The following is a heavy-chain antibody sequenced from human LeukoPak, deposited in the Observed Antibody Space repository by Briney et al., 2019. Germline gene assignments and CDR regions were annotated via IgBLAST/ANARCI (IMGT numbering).Heavy chain of an antibody. J-gene: IGHJ4*02. CDR3: ARPTLQYFDRLGGFDY. CDR1: GFTFSSYA. CDR2: ISYDGSNQ. V-gene: IGHV3-30*04. Sequence: PGGSLRLSCAASGFTFSSYAMHWVRQAPGKGLEWVAVISYDGSNQYYADSVKGRFTISRDNSKNTLFLQMNSLKTEDTAIYYCARPTLQYFDRLGGFDYWGQGTLVTVSS. D-gene: IGHD3-9*01.